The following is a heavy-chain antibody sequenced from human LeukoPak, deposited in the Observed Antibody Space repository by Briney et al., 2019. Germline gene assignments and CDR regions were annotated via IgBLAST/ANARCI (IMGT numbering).Heavy chain of an antibody. CDR1: GYSFTSYW. D-gene: IGHD3-22*01. Sequence: GESLKISCKGSGYSFTSYWIGWVRQMPGKGLEWMGIIYPGDSDTRYSPSFQGQVTISADKSISTAYLQWSSLKASDTAMHYCARQMSPQYYYDWDAFDIWGQGTMVTVSS. CDR2: IYPGDSDT. V-gene: IGHV5-51*01. J-gene: IGHJ3*02. CDR3: ARQMSPQYYYDWDAFDI.